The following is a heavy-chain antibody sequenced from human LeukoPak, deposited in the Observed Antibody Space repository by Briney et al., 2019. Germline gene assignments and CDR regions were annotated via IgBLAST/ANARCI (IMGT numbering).Heavy chain of an antibody. CDR2: IYYSGST. J-gene: IGHJ3*02. V-gene: IGHV4-39*07. Sequence: SETLSLTCTVSGGSISSHRHFWGWIRQPPGRGLEWIGSIYYSGSTYYNPSLKSRVTISVDTSKNQFSLKLSSVTAADTAVYYCAGESSGAFDIWGQGTMVTVSS. CDR1: GGSISSHRHF. CDR3: AGESSGAFDI.